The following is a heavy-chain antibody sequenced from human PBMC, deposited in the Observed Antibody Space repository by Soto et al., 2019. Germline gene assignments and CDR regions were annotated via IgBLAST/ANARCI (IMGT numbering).Heavy chain of an antibody. CDR1: GFTFSSYA. CDR3: AKDPLVRGVIIPLYGMDV. CDR2: ISGSGGST. V-gene: IGHV3-23*01. Sequence: EVQLLESGGGLVQPGGSLRLSCAASGFTFSSYAMSWVRQAPGKGLEWVSAISGSGGSTYYADSVKGRFTISRDNSKNTLYLQMNRLRAEDTAVDYCAKDPLVRGVIIPLYGMDVWGQGTTVTVSS. D-gene: IGHD3-10*01. J-gene: IGHJ6*02.